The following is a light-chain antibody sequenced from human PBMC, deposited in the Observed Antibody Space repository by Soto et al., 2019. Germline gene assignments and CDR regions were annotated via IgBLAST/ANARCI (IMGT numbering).Light chain of an antibody. CDR2: VNSDGTH. V-gene: IGLV4-69*01. J-gene: IGLJ1*01. CDR3: QNLGSGIQV. CDR1: SGPRNYA. Sequence: QSVLTQSPSASASLGASVKLTCTLSSGPRNYAISWHQQKPETGPRYCMMVNSDGTHIRGDGIHDRFSGSRSRTERYITISGHESENEADYYCQNLGSGIQVFGTGTKVTVL.